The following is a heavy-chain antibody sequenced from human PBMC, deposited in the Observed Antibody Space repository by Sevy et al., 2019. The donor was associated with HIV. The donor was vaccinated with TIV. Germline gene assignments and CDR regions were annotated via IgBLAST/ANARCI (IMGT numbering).Heavy chain of an antibody. CDR3: ARDRFGWEPEIFDY. CDR1: GFTFSSYA. J-gene: IGHJ4*02. CDR2: ISYDGSNK. Sequence: GGSLRLSCAASGFTFSSYAMQWVRQAPGKGLEWVAVISYDGSNKYYADSVKGRFTISRDNSKNTLYLQMNSLRAEDTAVYYCARDRFGWEPEIFDYWGQGTLVTVSS. V-gene: IGHV3-30-3*01. D-gene: IGHD1-26*01.